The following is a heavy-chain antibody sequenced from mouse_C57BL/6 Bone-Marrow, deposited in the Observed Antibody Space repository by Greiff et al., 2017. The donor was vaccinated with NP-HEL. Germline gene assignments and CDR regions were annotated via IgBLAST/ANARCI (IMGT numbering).Heavy chain of an antibody. J-gene: IGHJ3*01. D-gene: IGHD1-1*01. V-gene: IGHV5-12*01. CDR1: GFTFSDYY. CDR3: ARHLYYYGSSPAWFAY. CDR2: ISNGGGST. Sequence: EVQLQESGGGLVQPGGSLKLSCAASGFTFSDYYMYWVRQTPEKRLEWVAYISNGGGSTYYPDTVKGRFTISRDNAKNTLYLQMGRLKSEDTAMYYCARHLYYYGSSPAWFAYWGQGTLVTVSA.